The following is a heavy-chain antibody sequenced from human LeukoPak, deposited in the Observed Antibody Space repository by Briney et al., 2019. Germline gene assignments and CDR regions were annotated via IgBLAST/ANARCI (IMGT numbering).Heavy chain of an antibody. CDR2: IKEDGSEK. J-gene: IGHJ4*02. Sequence: GGSLRLSCAASGFTFNDYWMTWVRQAPGKGLEWVANIKEDGSEKYYVDSVKGRFTISRDNSKNTLYLQMNSLRAEDTAVYYCARLCRDGYLWYFDYWGQGTLVTVSS. CDR1: GFTFNDYW. D-gene: IGHD5-24*01. V-gene: IGHV3-7*01. CDR3: ARLCRDGYLWYFDY.